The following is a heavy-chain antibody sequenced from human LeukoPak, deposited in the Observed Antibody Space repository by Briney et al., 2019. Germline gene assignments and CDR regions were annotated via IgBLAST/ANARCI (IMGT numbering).Heavy chain of an antibody. CDR3: TKEPELLPSGDWFDP. J-gene: IGHJ5*02. V-gene: IGHV3-23*01. D-gene: IGHD1-14*01. Sequence: GGSLRLSCAASGFTFTRHAMSWVRQGPGKGLEWVSGIGARGRNTYYADSVQGRFTISRDNSQDNLFLQMNSLRDDDTAIYYCTKEPELLPSGDWFDPWGQGTLVTVSS. CDR2: IGARGRNT. CDR1: GFTFTRHA.